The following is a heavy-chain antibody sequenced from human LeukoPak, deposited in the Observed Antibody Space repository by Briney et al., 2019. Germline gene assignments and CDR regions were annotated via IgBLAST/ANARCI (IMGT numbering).Heavy chain of an antibody. CDR2: IYYSGST. CDR1: GGSISSYY. J-gene: IGHJ2*01. D-gene: IGHD3-22*01. V-gene: IGHV4-59*01. Sequence: PSETLSLTCTVSGGSISSYYWSWIRQPPGKGLEWIGYIYYSGSTNYNPSLKSRVTISVDTSKNQFSLKLSSVTAADTAVYYCARTKITMIVPSYFDLWGRGTLVTVSS. CDR3: ARTKITMIVPSYFDL.